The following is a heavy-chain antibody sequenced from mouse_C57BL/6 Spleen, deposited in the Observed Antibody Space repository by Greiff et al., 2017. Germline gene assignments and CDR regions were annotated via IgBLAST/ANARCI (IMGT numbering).Heavy chain of an antibody. D-gene: IGHD1-1*01. CDR2: IYPRSGNT. CDR1: GYTFTSYG. CDR3: ARGRGITTVVATGYFDY. V-gene: IGHV1-81*01. Sequence: QVQLQQSGAELARPGASVKLSCKASGYTFTSYGISWVKQRTGQGLEWIGEIYPRSGNTYYNEKFKGKATLTADKSSSTAYMELRSLTSEDSAVYFCARGRGITTVVATGYFDYWGQGTTLTVSS. J-gene: IGHJ2*01.